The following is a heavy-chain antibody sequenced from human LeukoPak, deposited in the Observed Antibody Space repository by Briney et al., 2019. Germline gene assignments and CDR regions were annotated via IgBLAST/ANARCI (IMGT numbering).Heavy chain of an antibody. CDR3: AGGTGMDV. J-gene: IGHJ6*02. V-gene: IGHV3-7*05. D-gene: IGHD1-1*01. Sequence: GGPLRLSCAASGVTFSSYWMNWVRQAPGKGLEWVAIIKQDGSEKYYVDFVKGRFSISRDNAKNSLYLQMNSQGADDTAVYYCAGGTGMDVWGQGTPGTGSS. CDR1: GVTFSSYW. CDR2: IKQDGSEK.